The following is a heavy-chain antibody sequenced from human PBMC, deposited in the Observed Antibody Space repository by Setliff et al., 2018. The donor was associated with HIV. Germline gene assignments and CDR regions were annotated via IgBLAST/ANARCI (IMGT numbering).Heavy chain of an antibody. CDR3: ARVRLIFTMIVVVSGAFDI. CDR2: ISAFNGNT. V-gene: IGHV1-18*01. D-gene: IGHD3-22*01. CDR1: GYTFTTYH. Sequence: ASVKVSCKASGYTFTTYHISWVRQAPGQGLEWMGWISAFNGNTNYAEKFQGRVTMTTDTSTSTAYMELRSLRSDDTAVYYCARVRLIFTMIVVVSGAFDIWGQGTMVTVSS. J-gene: IGHJ3*02.